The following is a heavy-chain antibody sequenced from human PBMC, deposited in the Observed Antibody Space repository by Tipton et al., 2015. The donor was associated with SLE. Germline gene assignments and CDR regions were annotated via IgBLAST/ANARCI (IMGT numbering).Heavy chain of an antibody. D-gene: IGHD1-14*01. J-gene: IGHJ6*02. CDR3: ARWATAPPNHNNYGLDV. CDR1: GFNFNVHG. CDR2: IRYDGSNK. Sequence: GSLRLSCAASGFNFNVHGMHWVRQAPGKGLEWVAFIRYDGSNKYYADSVKGRFTISRDNAKTSLYLQMNGLRAEDTAVYYCARWATAPPNHNNYGLDVWGQGTTVAVSS. V-gene: IGHV3-30*02.